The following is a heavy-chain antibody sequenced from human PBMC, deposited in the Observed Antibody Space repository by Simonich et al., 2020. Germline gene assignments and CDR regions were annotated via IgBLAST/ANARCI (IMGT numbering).Heavy chain of an antibody. D-gene: IGHD6-13*01. J-gene: IGHJ3*02. CDR3: ARHAGFAFDI. CDR1: GGSISSSSYY. V-gene: IGHV4-39*01. Sequence: QLQLQESGPGLVKPSETLSLTCTVSGGSISSSSYYWGWIRQPPGKGLEWIGSIYYSGSTYNNPSLKSRVTIAVDTSKNQFSLKRSSVTAADTAVYYCARHAGFAFDIWGQGTMVTVSS. CDR2: IYYSGST.